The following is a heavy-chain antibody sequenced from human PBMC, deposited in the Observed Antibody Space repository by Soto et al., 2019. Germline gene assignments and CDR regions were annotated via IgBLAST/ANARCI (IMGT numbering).Heavy chain of an antibody. J-gene: IGHJ6*02. CDR1: GFTFDDYA. D-gene: IGHD6-13*01. CDR3: AKDMSSSWYYYGMDV. CDR2: ISWNSGSI. V-gene: IGHV3-9*01. Sequence: GGSLRLSCAASGFTFDDYAMHWVRQAPGKGLEWVSGISWNSGSIGYADSVKGRFTISRDNAKNSLYLQMNSLRAEDTALYYCAKDMSSSWYYYGMDVWGQGTTVTVS.